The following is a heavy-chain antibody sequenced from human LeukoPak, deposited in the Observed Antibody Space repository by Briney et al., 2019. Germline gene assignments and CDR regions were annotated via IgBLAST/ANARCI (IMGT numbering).Heavy chain of an antibody. J-gene: IGHJ6*03. D-gene: IGHD1-26*01. CDR2: ISSSSYI. CDR1: GFTFSTFA. CDR3: ARELGGGSRYYYYYMDV. V-gene: IGHV3-21*01. Sequence: GGSLRLSCEASGFTFSTFAMNWVRQAPGKGLEWVSSISSSSYIYYADSVKGRFTISRDNARNSLYLQMNSLRAEDTAVYYCARELGGGSRYYYYYMDVWGKGTTVTVS.